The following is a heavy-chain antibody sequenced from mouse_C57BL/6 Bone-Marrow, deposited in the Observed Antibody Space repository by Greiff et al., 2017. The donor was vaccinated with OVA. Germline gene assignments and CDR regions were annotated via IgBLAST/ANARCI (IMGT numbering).Heavy chain of an antibody. J-gene: IGHJ3*01. CDR1: GYTFTSYG. V-gene: IGHV1-81*01. CDR2: IYPRSGNT. Sequence: VQLQESGAELARPGASVKLSCKASGYTFTSYGISWVKQRTGQGLEWIGEIYPRSGNTYYNEKFKGKATLTADKSSSTAYIELRSLTSEDSAVYFCAREEFYVKRFAYWGQGTLVTVSA. CDR3: AREEFYVKRFAY. D-gene: IGHD1-1*01.